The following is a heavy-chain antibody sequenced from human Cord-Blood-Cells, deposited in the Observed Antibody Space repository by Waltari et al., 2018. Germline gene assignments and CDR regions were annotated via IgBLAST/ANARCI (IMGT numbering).Heavy chain of an antibody. CDR1: GFNFSRYW. Sequence: EVQLVESGGGLVQPGGSLRLYCAASGFNFSRYWMSWVRPAPGRGDVWVANIKPDGGKKYYLDSVKGRFTISRDNAKNSLYQQMNSMRAEDTAVYYCARDKSRLRVYDAFDIWGQGTMVTVSS. D-gene: IGHD2-8*01. J-gene: IGHJ3*02. V-gene: IGHV3-7*01. CDR2: IKPDGGKK. CDR3: ARDKSRLRVYDAFDI.